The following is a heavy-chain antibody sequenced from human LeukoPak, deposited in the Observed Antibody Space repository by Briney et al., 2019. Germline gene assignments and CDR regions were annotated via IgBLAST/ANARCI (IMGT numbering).Heavy chain of an antibody. J-gene: IGHJ4*02. CDR1: GFTFRSFY. D-gene: IGHD4-17*01. V-gene: IGHV3-74*01. Sequence: GGSPRLSCSTSGFTFRSFYIQWVRPAPGKGPIWGLRPNTDGSITRSADSVKGRFPNSRDHAKNTLYLQMNSLRPEDTAVYYCARDRTVTINPYYLNYWARGRLVTVSS. CDR2: PNTDGSIT. CDR3: ARDRTVTINPYYLNY.